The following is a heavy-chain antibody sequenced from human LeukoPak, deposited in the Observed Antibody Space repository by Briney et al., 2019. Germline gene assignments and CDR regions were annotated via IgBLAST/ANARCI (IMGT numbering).Heavy chain of an antibody. Sequence: GGSLRLSCAASGFTFSSYAMSWVRQAPGKGLEWVSAISGSGGSTYYADSVKGRFTISRDNSKNTLYLQMNSLRGEDTALYYCATGGGYGSGSFPRYYFDYWGQGTLVTVSS. CDR3: ATGGGYGSGSFPRYYFDY. CDR1: GFTFSSYA. J-gene: IGHJ4*02. CDR2: ISGSGGST. V-gene: IGHV3-23*01. D-gene: IGHD3-10*01.